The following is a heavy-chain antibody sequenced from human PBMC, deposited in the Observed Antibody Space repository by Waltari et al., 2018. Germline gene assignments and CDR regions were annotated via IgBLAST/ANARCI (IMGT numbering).Heavy chain of an antibody. CDR3: VRHRTTYPLEIDY. CDR2: VYHNGRT. V-gene: IGHV4-39*01. D-gene: IGHD2-2*01. CDR1: GRSIPSSFYY. Sequence: QLQMHESGPGLVKPSETLSPSCPVSGRSIPSSFYYWGWIRQPPGKGLEWIGSVYHNGRTYDNPSLKSRVTISVDKSKNRFSLKMTSVTAADTAVYYCVRHRTTYPLEIDYWGQGTLVTVSS. J-gene: IGHJ4*02.